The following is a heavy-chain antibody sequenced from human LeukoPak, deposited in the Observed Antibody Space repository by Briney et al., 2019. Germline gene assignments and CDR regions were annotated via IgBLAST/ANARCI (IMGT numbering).Heavy chain of an antibody. V-gene: IGHV4-34*01. D-gene: IGHD3-22*01. CDR2: INHSGST. Sequence: PSGTLSLTCAVYGGSFSGYYRSWIRQPPGKGLEWIGEINHSGSTNYNPSLKSRVTISVDTSKNQFSLKLSSVTAADTAVYYCARVSDYDSSGYYYTYYFDYWGQGTLVTVSS. CDR1: GGSFSGYY. CDR3: ARVSDYDSSGYYYTYYFDY. J-gene: IGHJ4*02.